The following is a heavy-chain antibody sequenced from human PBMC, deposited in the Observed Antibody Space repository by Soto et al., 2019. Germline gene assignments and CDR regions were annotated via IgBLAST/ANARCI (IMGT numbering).Heavy chain of an antibody. D-gene: IGHD4-4*01. Sequence: ASVKVSCKASEYTFTSYTMHWVRQAPGQRLEWMGWINGGNGNTKYSQKFQGRVTITRDTSASTAYMELGSLRSDDTAVYYCARELQGLYYFDYWGQGTLVTSPQ. CDR1: EYTFTSYT. V-gene: IGHV1-3*01. CDR3: ARELQGLYYFDY. CDR2: INGGNGNT. J-gene: IGHJ4*02.